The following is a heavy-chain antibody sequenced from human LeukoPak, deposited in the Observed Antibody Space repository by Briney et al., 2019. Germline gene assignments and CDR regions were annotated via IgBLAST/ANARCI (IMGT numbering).Heavy chain of an antibody. J-gene: IGHJ5*02. CDR3: ARDPYYYGSGSLDWFDP. D-gene: IGHD3-10*01. Sequence: GGSLRLSCAASGFTFSSYSMNWVRQAPGKGLEWVSSISSSSSYIYYADSVKGRFTISRDNAKNSLYLQMNSLRAEDTAVYYCARDPYYYGSGSLDWFDPWGQGTLVTVSS. CDR2: ISSSSSYI. CDR1: GFTFSSYS. V-gene: IGHV3-21*01.